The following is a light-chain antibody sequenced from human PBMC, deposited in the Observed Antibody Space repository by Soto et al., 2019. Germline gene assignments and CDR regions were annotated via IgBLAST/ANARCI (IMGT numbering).Light chain of an antibody. CDR1: QSVSSSY. Sequence: EIVLTQSPGTLSLSPGERATLSCRASQSVSSSYLAWYQQKPGQAPRLLIYGASSRATGIPDRFSGSGSGTDFTLTIRRLEPEDCAVYYCQQYGSSTPLTCGGGTKVEIK. CDR3: QQYGSSTPLT. V-gene: IGKV3-20*01. J-gene: IGKJ4*01. CDR2: GAS.